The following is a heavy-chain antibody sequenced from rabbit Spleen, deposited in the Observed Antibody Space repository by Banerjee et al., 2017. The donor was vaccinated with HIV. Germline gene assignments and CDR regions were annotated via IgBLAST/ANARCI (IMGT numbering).Heavy chain of an antibody. Sequence: QLVESGGGLVQPGGSLTLSCKASGFDFSSYSMSWVRQAPGKGLEWIGFIVPIFGATYYANWVNGRSTTSSHNAQTPLYLQLNSLTAADTATYFCVREAGYGGYGYANLWGPGTLVTVS. CDR3: VREAGYGGYGYANL. CDR2: IVPIFGAT. CDR1: GFDFSSYS. V-gene: IGHV1S7*01. D-gene: IGHD6-1*01. J-gene: IGHJ4*01.